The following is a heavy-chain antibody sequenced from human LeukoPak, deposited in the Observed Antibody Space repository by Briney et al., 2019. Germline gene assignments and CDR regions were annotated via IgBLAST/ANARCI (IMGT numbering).Heavy chain of an antibody. V-gene: IGHV3-11*06. D-gene: IGHD3-3*01. J-gene: IGHJ3*02. CDR1: GFTFSDYY. CDR3: ARAPYDFWGHDI. Sequence: PGGSLRLSCAASGFTFSDYYMRWIRQAPGKGLEWVSSISRTSSYTSYADSVKGRFTISRDNAKNTLYLQMNSLRAEDTALYYCARAPYDFWGHDIWGQGTMVTVSS. CDR2: ISRTSSYT.